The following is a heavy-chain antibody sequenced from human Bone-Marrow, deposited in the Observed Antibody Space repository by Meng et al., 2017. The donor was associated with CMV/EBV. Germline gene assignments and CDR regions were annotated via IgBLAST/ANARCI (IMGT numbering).Heavy chain of an antibody. CDR1: GYTFTSYG. J-gene: IGHJ4*02. D-gene: IGHD3-22*01. Sequence: QVQLVQSGAEVKKPGASVKVSCKASGYTFTSYGISWVRQAPGQGLEWMGWISAYNGNTNYAQKLQGRVTITADESTSTAYMELSSLRSEDTAVYYCARDNYDSSGFRPSTYFDYWGQGTLVTVSS. CDR2: ISAYNGNT. CDR3: ARDNYDSSGFRPSTYFDY. V-gene: IGHV1-18*01.